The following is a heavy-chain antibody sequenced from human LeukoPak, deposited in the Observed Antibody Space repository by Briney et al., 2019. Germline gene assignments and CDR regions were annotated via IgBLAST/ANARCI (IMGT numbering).Heavy chain of an antibody. CDR2: IYYSGST. CDR3: ARSGVAVAGKVDY. CDR1: GGSISSYY. J-gene: IGHJ4*02. Sequence: PSETLSVTCTVSGGSISSYYWSWIRQPPGKGLEWIGYIYYSGSTNYNPSLKSRVTISVDTSKNQFSLKLSSVTAADTAVYYCARSGVAVAGKVDYWGQGTLVTVSS. V-gene: IGHV4-59*01. D-gene: IGHD6-19*01.